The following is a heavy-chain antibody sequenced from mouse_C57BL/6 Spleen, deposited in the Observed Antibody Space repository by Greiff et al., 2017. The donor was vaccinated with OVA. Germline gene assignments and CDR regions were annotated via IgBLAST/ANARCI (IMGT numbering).Heavy chain of an antibody. CDR2: INPNYGTT. V-gene: IGHV1-39*01. CDR3: ARGALSRNWYFDV. D-gene: IGHD1-1*01. J-gene: IGHJ1*03. CDR1: GYSFTDYN. Sequence: VQLQQSGPELVKPGASVKISCKASGYSFTDYNMNWVKQSNGKSLEWIGVINPNYGTTSYNQKFKGKATLTVDQSSSTAYMQLNSLTSEDSAVYDGARGALSRNWYFDVWGTGTTVTVSS.